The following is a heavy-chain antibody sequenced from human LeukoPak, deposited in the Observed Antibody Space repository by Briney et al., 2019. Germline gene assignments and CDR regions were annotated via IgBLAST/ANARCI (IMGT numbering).Heavy chain of an antibody. V-gene: IGHV1-8*01. Sequence: GASVKVSCKASGYTFTSYDINWVRQATGQGLEWMGWMNPNSGNTGYAQKFQGRVTMTRNTSISTAYMELSSLRSEDTAVYYRARVGYYYDSSGYYLSSWGQGTLVTVSS. D-gene: IGHD3-22*01. J-gene: IGHJ4*02. CDR2: MNPNSGNT. CDR1: GYTFTSYD. CDR3: ARVGYYYDSSGYYLSS.